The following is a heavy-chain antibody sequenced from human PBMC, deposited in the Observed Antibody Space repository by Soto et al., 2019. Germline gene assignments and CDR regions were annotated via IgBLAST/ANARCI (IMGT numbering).Heavy chain of an antibody. CDR3: ASGGSGYGHDY. J-gene: IGHJ4*02. V-gene: IGHV3-21*01. D-gene: IGHD5-12*01. CDR2: ISSSSSYI. Sequence: RGSLRLSCAATGFTFSVYAMTWVRQAPGKGLEWVSSISSSSSYIYYADSVKGRFTISRDNAKNSLYLQMNSLRAEDTAVYYCASGGSGYGHDYWGQGTLVTVSS. CDR1: GFTFSVYA.